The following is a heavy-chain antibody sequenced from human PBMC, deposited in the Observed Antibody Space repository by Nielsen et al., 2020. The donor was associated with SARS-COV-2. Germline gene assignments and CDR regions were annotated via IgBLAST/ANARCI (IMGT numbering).Heavy chain of an antibody. J-gene: IGHJ4*02. Sequence: GESLKISCKGSGYSFTSYWISWVRQMPGKGLEWMGRIDPSDSYTNYSPSFQGHVTISADKSISTAYLQWSSLKASDTAMYYCARSGYYDSSGYYYYFDYWGQGTLVTVSS. CDR3: ARSGYYDSSGYYYYFDY. V-gene: IGHV5-10-1*01. CDR1: GYSFTSYW. CDR2: IDPSDSYT. D-gene: IGHD3-22*01.